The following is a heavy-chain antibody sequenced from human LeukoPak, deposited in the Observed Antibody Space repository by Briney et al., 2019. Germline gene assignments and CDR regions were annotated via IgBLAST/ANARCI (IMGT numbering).Heavy chain of an antibody. CDR1: GFTFTDYA. V-gene: IGHV3-23*01. J-gene: IGHJ4*02. CDR3: SKWKAIVLVPAARSPIDY. CDR2: IRYGADST. D-gene: IGHD2-2*01. Sequence: GGSLRLSCAASGFTFTDYAMTWVRQAPGKGLEWVSTIRYGADSTYYADSVKGRFTISRDNSKNTLYLQMNSLRADDTAVYYCSKWKAIVLVPAARSPIDYWGQGTLVTVSS.